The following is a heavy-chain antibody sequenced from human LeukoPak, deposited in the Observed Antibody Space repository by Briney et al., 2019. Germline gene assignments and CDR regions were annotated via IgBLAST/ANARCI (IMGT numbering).Heavy chain of an antibody. D-gene: IGHD5-24*01. CDR3: ARVRWLQIDY. CDR1: GFTVSSDY. CDR2: IYSGGST. J-gene: IGHJ4*02. V-gene: IGHV3-53*01. Sequence: PGGSLRFSCAASGFTVSSDYMSWVRQAPGKGLEWVSVIYSGGSTYYADSVKGRFTISRDNSKNTLYLQMNSLRAEDTAVYYCARVRWLQIDYWGQGTLVTVSS.